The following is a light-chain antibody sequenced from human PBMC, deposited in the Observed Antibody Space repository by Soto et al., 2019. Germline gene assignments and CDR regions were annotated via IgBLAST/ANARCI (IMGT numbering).Light chain of an antibody. CDR2: DDS. CDR1: NIGSKS. CDR3: QVWDPGLDHRGV. J-gene: IGLJ3*02. Sequence: SYELAQAPSVSVAPGQTARITCGGDNIGSKSVHWYQQKPGQAPVLVIYDDSDRPSGIPERFSGSNSGTTATLTISRVEAGYEADFYCQVWDPGLDHRGVFGGGTKLTVL. V-gene: IGLV3-21*02.